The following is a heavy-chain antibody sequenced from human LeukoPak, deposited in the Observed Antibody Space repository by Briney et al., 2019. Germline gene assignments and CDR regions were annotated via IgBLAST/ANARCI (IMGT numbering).Heavy chain of an antibody. CDR1: GGSISSSSYY. Sequence: SETLSLTCTVSGGSISSSSYYWGWFRQPPGKGLEWIGSIYYSGSTYYNPSLKSRVTISVDTSKNQFSLKLSSVTAADTAVYYCARGSKGYDFWSGHPGTYYYYMDVWGKGTTVTVSS. J-gene: IGHJ6*03. D-gene: IGHD3-3*01. CDR3: ARGSKGYDFWSGHPGTYYYYMDV. CDR2: IYYSGST. V-gene: IGHV4-39*07.